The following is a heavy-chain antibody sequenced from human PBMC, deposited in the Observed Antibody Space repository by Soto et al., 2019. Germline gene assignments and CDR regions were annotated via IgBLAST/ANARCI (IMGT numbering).Heavy chain of an antibody. J-gene: IGHJ4*02. D-gene: IGHD6-19*01. CDR1: GGTFSSYA. CDR3: ALRSAHFGSSEEIPDY. V-gene: IGHV1-69*01. Sequence: QVQLVQSGAEVKKPGSSVKVSCKASGGTFSSYAISWVRQAPGQGLEWMGGIIPIFGTANYAQKFQGRVTITADESRSTAYMELSSLRSEDTAVYYCALRSAHFGSSEEIPDYWGQGTLVTVSS. CDR2: IIPIFGTA.